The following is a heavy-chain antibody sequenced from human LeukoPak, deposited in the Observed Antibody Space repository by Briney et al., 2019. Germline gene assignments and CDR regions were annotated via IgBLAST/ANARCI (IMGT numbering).Heavy chain of an antibody. CDR3: ARDGHYDYVWGTYHYEPHAFGV. CDR1: GFPFSSYW. D-gene: IGHD3-16*02. CDR2: IHSDGSST. J-gene: IGHJ3*01. V-gene: IGHV3-74*01. Sequence: GGSLRLSCAASGFPFSSYWMHWVRQAPGKGLVWVSRIHSDGSSTNYTDSVKGRFTISRDNAKNTLYLQMNSLRAEDTAVYYCARDGHYDYVWGTYHYEPHAFGVWGQGTMVTVSS.